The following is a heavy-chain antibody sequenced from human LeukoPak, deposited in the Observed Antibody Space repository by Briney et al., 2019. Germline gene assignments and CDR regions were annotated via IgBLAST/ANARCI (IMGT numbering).Heavy chain of an antibody. Sequence: SQTLSLTCAISGDIVSSNSAAWNWIRQSPSRGLEWLGRTYYRSKWYNDYAVSVKSRITINPDTSKNQFSLQLNSVTPEDTAVYYCARDGRIAVAGRERTLKYYYYGMDVWGQGTTVTVSS. J-gene: IGHJ6*02. V-gene: IGHV6-1*01. CDR3: ARDGRIAVAGRERTLKYYYYGMDV. CDR2: TYYRSKWYN. CDR1: GDIVSSNSAA. D-gene: IGHD6-19*01.